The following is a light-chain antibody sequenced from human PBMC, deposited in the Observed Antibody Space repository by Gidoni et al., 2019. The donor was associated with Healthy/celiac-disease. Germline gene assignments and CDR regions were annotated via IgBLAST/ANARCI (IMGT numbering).Light chain of an antibody. CDR2: LGS. CDR3: MQALQTPPIT. CDR1: QSLLQSNGYNY. J-gene: IGKJ4*01. Sequence: DIVMTQCPLSRLATPGEPASISCRSSQSLLQSNGYNYLYWYVQKPGESPPLLIFLGSNRASWVPDRFSGSGSGTDFTLKISRVEAEDVGVYYCMQALQTPPITFGGGTKVEIK. V-gene: IGKV2-28*01.